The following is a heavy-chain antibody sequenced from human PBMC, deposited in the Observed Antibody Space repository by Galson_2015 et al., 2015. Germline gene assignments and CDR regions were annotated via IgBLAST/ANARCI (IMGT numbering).Heavy chain of an antibody. V-gene: IGHV3-21*01. D-gene: IGHD2-2*01. J-gene: IGHJ5*02. Sequence: SLRLSCAVSGFTFNTYPMNWIRQAPGKGLEWVSSISGNGDYIYYGDSVKGRFTISRDNTKNSLFLQMNSLRAEDTAVYYCARDPRGAIPAAFPNWFDLWGRGNLVTVS. CDR2: ISGNGDYI. CDR1: GFTFNTYP. CDR3: ARDPRGAIPAAFPNWFDL.